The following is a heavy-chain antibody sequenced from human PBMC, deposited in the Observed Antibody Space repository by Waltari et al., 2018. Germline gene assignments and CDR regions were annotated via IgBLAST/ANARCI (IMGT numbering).Heavy chain of an antibody. CDR1: GYTLTELS. CDR2: ISPVFGPA. CDR3: AGGGIAARYYYYYYYMDV. V-gene: IGHV1-24*01. Sequence: QVQLVQSGAEVKKPGASVKVSCKVSGYTLTELSMHWVRQAPGKGLEWMGGISPVFGPAHYARTFQGRVTTTTDEATRPSYMGLSSLRSEDPAVYYCAGGGIAARYYYYYYYMDVWGKGTTVTVSS. J-gene: IGHJ6*03. D-gene: IGHD6-6*01.